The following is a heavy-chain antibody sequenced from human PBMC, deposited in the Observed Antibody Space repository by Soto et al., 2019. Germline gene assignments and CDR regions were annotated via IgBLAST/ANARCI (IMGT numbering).Heavy chain of an antibody. J-gene: IGHJ5*02. CDR3: WGLWFDP. D-gene: IGHD3-16*01. Sequence: GESLRLSCAASGFTFSNAWMNWVRQAPGKGLEWVGRIKSETDGGTTDYAAPVKGRFTISRDDSKNMLYLQMSSLKIEDTAVNFCWGLWFDPWGQGTLVTVSS. CDR1: GFTFSNAW. CDR2: IKSETDGGTT. V-gene: IGHV3-15*07.